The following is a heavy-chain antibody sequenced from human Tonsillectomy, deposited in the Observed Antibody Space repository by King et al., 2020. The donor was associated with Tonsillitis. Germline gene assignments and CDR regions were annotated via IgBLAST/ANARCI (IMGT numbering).Heavy chain of an antibody. Sequence: QLVQSGAEVQKPGASVKVSCKASGYTFANYDISWVRQAPGQGLEWMGWISVYNGNTNYAQKHQGRVTMTTDTSTSTAYRELRSLRSDDTAVYYCARGVLPLYSSGWHDAFDIWGQGTMVTVSS. D-gene: IGHD6-25*01. CDR3: ARGVLPLYSSGWHDAFDI. CDR2: ISVYNGNT. V-gene: IGHV1-18*04. J-gene: IGHJ3*02. CDR1: GYTFANYD.